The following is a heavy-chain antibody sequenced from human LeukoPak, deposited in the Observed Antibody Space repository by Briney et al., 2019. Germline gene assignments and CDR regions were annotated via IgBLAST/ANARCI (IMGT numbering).Heavy chain of an antibody. Sequence: PGGSLRLSCTASGFTFGDYVMSWFRQAPGKGLEWVGFIRSKAYGGATEYAASVKGRFTISRDDSKSIAYLQMNSLKTEDTAVYYCTRGSGYDPNLDYWGQGTLVTVSS. CDR2: IRSKAYGGAT. V-gene: IGHV3-49*03. J-gene: IGHJ4*02. D-gene: IGHD5-12*01. CDR3: TRGSGYDPNLDY. CDR1: GFTFGDYV.